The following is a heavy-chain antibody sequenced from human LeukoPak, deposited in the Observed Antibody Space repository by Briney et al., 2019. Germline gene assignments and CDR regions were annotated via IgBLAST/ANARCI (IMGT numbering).Heavy chain of an antibody. CDR1: GYSFTSYW. CDR2: IYPGDSDT. CDR3: ARAPQRWLQSGDY. D-gene: IGHD5-24*01. J-gene: IGHJ4*02. Sequence: GEALKMSCEGCGYSFTSYWIGWVRQMPGKGLEWMGIIYPGDSDTRYSPSFQGQVTISADKSISTAYLQWSSLKASDTAMYYCARAPQRWLQSGDYWGQGTLVTVSS. V-gene: IGHV5-51*01.